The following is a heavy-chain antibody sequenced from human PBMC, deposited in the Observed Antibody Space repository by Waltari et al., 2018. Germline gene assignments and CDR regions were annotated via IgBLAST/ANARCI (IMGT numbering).Heavy chain of an antibody. CDR3: ARGRGHIVVVIAIPYFDY. CDR2: IYHSGST. CDR1: GYSISSGYY. D-gene: IGHD2-21*01. J-gene: IGHJ4*02. Sequence: QVQLQESGPGLVKPSETLSLTCAVSGYSISSGYYWGWIRQPPGKGLEWIGSIYHSGSTYYNPSLKSRVTISVDTSKNQFSLKLSSVTAADTAVYYCARGRGHIVVVIAIPYFDYWGQGTLVTVSS. V-gene: IGHV4-38-2*01.